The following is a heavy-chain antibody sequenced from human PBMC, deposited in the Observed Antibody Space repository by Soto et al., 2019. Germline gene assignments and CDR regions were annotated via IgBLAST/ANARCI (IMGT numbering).Heavy chain of an antibody. D-gene: IGHD6-19*01. CDR1: GFTFSSYA. CDR2: VSGSGGST. V-gene: IGHV3-23*01. J-gene: IGHJ4*02. CDR3: AKDGPPFLIAVAWNNFDY. Sequence: GGSLRLSCAASGFTFSSYAMSWVRQAPGQGLAWVSAVSGSGGSTYDADSVKGRFTISRDNSKNTLYLQMNSLRAEDTAVYYCAKDGPPFLIAVAWNNFDYCGQGTLVTVSS.